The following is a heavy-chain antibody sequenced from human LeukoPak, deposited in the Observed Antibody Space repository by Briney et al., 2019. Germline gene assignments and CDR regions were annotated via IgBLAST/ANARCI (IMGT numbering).Heavy chain of an antibody. J-gene: IGHJ5*02. Sequence: SVKVSCKATGGTFSSYAISWVRQAPGQGLEWMGGIIPIFGTANYAQKFQGRVTITTDESTSTAYMELSSLRSEDTAVYYCARDRYYDSSGIRGDWFDPWGQGTLVTVSS. V-gene: IGHV1-69*05. CDR1: GGTFSSYA. CDR2: IIPIFGTA. CDR3: ARDRYYDSSGIRGDWFDP. D-gene: IGHD3-22*01.